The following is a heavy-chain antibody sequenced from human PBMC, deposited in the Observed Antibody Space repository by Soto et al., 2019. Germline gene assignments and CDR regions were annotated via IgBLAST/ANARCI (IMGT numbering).Heavy chain of an antibody. CDR2: ISAYNGNT. CDR1: GYTFTSYG. CDR3: ARERVTWVRGVFGGMDV. D-gene: IGHD3-10*01. Sequence: QVQLVQSGAEVKKPGASVKVSCKASGYTFTSYGISWVRQAPGQGLEWMGWISAYNGNTNYAQKLQGTVTMTTDTSTSTAYMQLRSLRSHVTAVYYCARERVTWVRGVFGGMDVWGRGTTVTVSS. J-gene: IGHJ6*02. V-gene: IGHV1-18*01.